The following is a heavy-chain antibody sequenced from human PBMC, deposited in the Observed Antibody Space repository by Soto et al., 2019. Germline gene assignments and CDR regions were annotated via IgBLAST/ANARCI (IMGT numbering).Heavy chain of an antibody. J-gene: IGHJ5*02. CDR1: GYTFTGYF. CDR2: INPNSGAT. Sequence: ASVKVSCKXSGYTFTGYFMHWVRQAPGEGLEWMGWINPNSGATKYAPKFQGRVTMTRDTSNRTAYLELSRLTSDDTAIYYCARGGGTTLAPLPWGQGTPVTVS. D-gene: IGHD3-16*01. V-gene: IGHV1-2*02. CDR3: ARGGGTTLAPLP.